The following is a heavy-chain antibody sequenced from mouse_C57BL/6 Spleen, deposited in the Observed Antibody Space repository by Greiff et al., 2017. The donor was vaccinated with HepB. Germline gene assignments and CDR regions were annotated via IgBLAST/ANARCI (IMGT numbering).Heavy chain of an antibody. J-gene: IGHJ1*03. CDR2: ISYSGST. D-gene: IGHD2-4*01. CDR1: GYSITSGYD. V-gene: IGHV3-1*01. Sequence: EVQLQQSGPGMVKPSQSLSLTCTVTGYSITSGYDWHWIRHFPGNKLEWMGYISYSGSTNYNPSLKSRISITHDTSKNHFFLKLNSVTTEDTATYYCARYDYDMDWYFDVWGTGTTVTVSS. CDR3: ARYDYDMDWYFDV.